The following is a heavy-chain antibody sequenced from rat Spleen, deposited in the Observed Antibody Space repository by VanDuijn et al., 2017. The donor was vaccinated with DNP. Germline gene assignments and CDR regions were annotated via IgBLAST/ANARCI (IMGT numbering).Heavy chain of an antibody. D-gene: IGHD1-5*01. CDR3: SREGQPYYAMDA. J-gene: IGHJ4*01. CDR2: ISSGGSS. V-gene: IGHV2S8*01. CDR1: GFSLTKYG. Sequence: QVQLEESGPGLLQPSQTLSLTCTVSGFSLTKYGISWVRQPPGKGLEWIAAISSGGSSYFNSALKSRLSVSRDTSKNQVFLKMNSLQIEDTAIYFCSREGQPYYAMDAWGQGTSVTVSS.